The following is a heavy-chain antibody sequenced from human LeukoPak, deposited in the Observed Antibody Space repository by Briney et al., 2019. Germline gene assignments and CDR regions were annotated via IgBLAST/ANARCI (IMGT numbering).Heavy chain of an antibody. D-gene: IGHD3-22*01. Sequence: SETLSLTCAVYGGSFSGYYWSWIRQPPGKGLEWIGEINHSGSTNYNPSLKSRVAISVDTSKNQFSLKLSSVTAADTAVYYCARERLGYYDSSGYSIFDYWGQGTLVTVSS. V-gene: IGHV4-34*01. CDR3: ARERLGYYDSSGYSIFDY. CDR2: INHSGST. J-gene: IGHJ4*02. CDR1: GGSFSGYY.